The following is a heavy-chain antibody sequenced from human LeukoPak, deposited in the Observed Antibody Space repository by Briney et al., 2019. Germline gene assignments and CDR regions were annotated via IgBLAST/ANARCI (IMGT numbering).Heavy chain of an antibody. CDR1: DGSISNYY. CDR2: IYTIGST. D-gene: IGHD2-2*02. J-gene: IGHJ6*03. CDR3: ARGNLVPAAIRNYYYYYMDV. Sequence: SETLSLTCTVSDGSISNYYWTWIRQPAGKGLEWMGLIYTIGSTNYNPSLKSRVTISLDTSKNKFPLMLSSVTAADTAMYYCARGNLVPAAIRNYYYYYMDVWGKGTTVTVSS. V-gene: IGHV4-4*07.